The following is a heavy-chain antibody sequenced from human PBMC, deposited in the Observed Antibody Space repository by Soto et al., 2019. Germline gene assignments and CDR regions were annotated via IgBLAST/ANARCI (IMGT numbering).Heavy chain of an antibody. D-gene: IGHD3-10*01. V-gene: IGHV3-74*01. CDR3: AMQLARNRDY. CDR1: GFTFSSYW. Sequence: EVQLVESGGGLVQPGGSLRLSCAASGFTFSSYWMHWVRQAPGKGLVWVSRINSDGSSTYYEDSVKDRFTISRDNAKNTLYLHLTRLSAEATAVYYWAMQLARNRDYWGQGRLVTVSS. CDR2: INSDGSST. J-gene: IGHJ4*02.